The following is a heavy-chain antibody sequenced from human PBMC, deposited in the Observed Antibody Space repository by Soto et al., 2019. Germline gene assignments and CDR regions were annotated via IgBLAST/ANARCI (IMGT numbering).Heavy chain of an antibody. CDR1: GYTFTSYG. J-gene: IGHJ6*02. CDR3: ASDVVVVPAEYYYYGMDV. Sequence: ASVKVSCKASGYTFTSYGISWVRQAPGQGLEWMGWISAYNGNTNYAQKLQGRVTMTTDTSTSTAYMELRSLRSDDTAVYYCASDVVVVPAEYYYYGMDVWGQGTTVTVSS. V-gene: IGHV1-18*01. D-gene: IGHD2-2*01. CDR2: ISAYNGNT.